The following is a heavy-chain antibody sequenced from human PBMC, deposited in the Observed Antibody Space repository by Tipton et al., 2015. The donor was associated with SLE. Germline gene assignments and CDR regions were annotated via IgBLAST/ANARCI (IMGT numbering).Heavy chain of an antibody. CDR3: AREGRPYSSSWYYFDF. D-gene: IGHD6-13*01. CDR1: GGSLSSHY. CDR2: IYYSGST. J-gene: IGHJ4*02. V-gene: IGHV4-59*11. Sequence: TLSLTCTVSGGSLSSHYWSWIRQPPGKGLEWIGYIYYSGSTNYNPSLKSRVTISVDTSKNQFSLKLSSVTAADTAVYYCAREGRPYSSSWYYFDFWGQGTLVTVSS.